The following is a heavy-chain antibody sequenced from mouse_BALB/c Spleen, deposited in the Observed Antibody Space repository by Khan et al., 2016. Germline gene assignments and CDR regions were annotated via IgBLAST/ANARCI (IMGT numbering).Heavy chain of an antibody. CDR2: INPDSSTI. CDR3: ASTFWYFDV. J-gene: IGHJ1*01. Sequence: EVKLLESGGGLVQPGGSLKLSCAASGFDFSRYWMRWVRQAPGKGLEWIGDINPDSSTINYTPSLKDKFIISRDNAKNTLYLQMSKVRSEDTALYYCASTFWYFDVWGAGTTVTVSS. V-gene: IGHV4-1*02. CDR1: GFDFSRYW.